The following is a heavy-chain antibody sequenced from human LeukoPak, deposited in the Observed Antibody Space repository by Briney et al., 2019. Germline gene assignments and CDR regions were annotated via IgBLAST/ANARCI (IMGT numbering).Heavy chain of an antibody. CDR2: ISWNSGSI. J-gene: IGHJ4*02. CDR1: GFTFSTYS. V-gene: IGHV3-9*01. D-gene: IGHD3-16*01. CDR3: AKGPYDYVWGSSPPDY. Sequence: AGGSLRLSCVASGFTFSTYSMNWVRQAPGKGLEWVSGISWNSGSIGYADSVKGRFTISRDNAKNSLYLQMNSLRAEDTALYYCAKGPYDYVWGSSPPDYWGQGTLVTVSS.